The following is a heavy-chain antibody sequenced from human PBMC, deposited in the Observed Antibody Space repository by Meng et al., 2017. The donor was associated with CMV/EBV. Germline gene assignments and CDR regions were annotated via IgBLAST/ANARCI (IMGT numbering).Heavy chain of an antibody. V-gene: IGHV1-69*01. CDR2: IIPIFGTA. Sequence: SGGTFSRYAISWVRQAPGQGLEWMVGIIPIFGTANYAQKFQGRVTITADESTSTAYMELSSLRSEDTAVYYCARESGNSSGYYPFFDYWGQGTLVTVSS. CDR1: GGTFSRYA. D-gene: IGHD3-22*01. J-gene: IGHJ4*02. CDR3: ARESGNSSGYYPFFDY.